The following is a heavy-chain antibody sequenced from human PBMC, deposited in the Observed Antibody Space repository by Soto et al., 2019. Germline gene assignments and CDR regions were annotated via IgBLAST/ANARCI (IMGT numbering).Heavy chain of an antibody. CDR3: ARPLRAAANWFDP. J-gene: IGHJ5*02. CDR2: ISYDGSNK. V-gene: IGHV3-30-3*01. Sequence: RLSCAASGFTFSSYAMHGVRQAPGKGLEWVAVISYDGSNKYYADSVKGRFTISRDNSKNTLYLQMNSLRAEDTAVYYCARPLRAAANWFDPWGQGTLVTVSS. CDR1: GFTFSSYA. D-gene: IGHD6-13*01.